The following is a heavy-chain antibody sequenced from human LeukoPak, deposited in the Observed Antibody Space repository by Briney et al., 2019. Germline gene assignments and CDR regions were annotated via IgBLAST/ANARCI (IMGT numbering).Heavy chain of an antibody. CDR1: GGSISSYY. CDR2: IYYSGST. V-gene: IGHV4-59*01. J-gene: IGHJ3*02. D-gene: IGHD1-14*01. Sequence: SETLSLTCTVSGGSISSYYWSWIRQPPGKGLEWIGYIYYSGSTNYNPSLKSRVTISVDTSKNQFSLKLSSVTAADTAVYYCARWYKRWQVFGFDIWGQGTMVTVSS. CDR3: ARWYKRWQVFGFDI.